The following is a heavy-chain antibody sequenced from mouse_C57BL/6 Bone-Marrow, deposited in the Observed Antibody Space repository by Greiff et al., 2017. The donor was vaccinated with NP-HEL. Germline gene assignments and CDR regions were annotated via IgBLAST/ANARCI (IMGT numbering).Heavy chain of an antibody. Sequence: EVQRVESGGDLVKPGGSLKLSCAASGFTFSSYGMSWVRQTPDKRLEWVATISSGGSYTYYPDSVKGRFTIPRDKAKNTLYLQMSSLKSEDTAMYYCASRYSSWFAYWGQGTLVTVSA. CDR2: ISSGGSYT. CDR3: ASRYSSWFAY. V-gene: IGHV5-6*01. CDR1: GFTFSSYG. D-gene: IGHD2-12*01. J-gene: IGHJ3*01.